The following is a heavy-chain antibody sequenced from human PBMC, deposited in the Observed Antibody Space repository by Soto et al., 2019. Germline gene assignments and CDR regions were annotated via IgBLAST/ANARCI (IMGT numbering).Heavy chain of an antibody. V-gene: IGHV4-59*08. CDR1: GGSISSYY. CDR3: ARRPCSGGSCYAFDP. D-gene: IGHD2-15*01. CDR2: IYYSGST. Sequence: SETLSLTCTVSGGSISSYYWSWIRQPPGKGLEWIGYIYYSGSTNYNPSHKSRVTISVDTSKNQFSLKLSSVTAADTAVYYCARRPCSGGSCYAFDPWGQGTLVTVSS. J-gene: IGHJ5*02.